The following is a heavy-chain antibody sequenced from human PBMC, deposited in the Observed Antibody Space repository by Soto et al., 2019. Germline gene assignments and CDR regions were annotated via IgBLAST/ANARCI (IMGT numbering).Heavy chain of an antibody. D-gene: IGHD3-16*01. CDR2: LYYGGSA. CDR3: ARFPGGGDAYNFLDY. J-gene: IGHJ4*02. V-gene: IGHV4-39*07. Sequence: SETLSLTCTVSGGSISSSSDYWGWIRQPPGKGLEWIGWLYYGGSAYHNPSLKSRVTVSIDTSNSHFSLNLTSVTAADTAVYYFARFPGGGDAYNFLDYWGRGTLVTVSS. CDR1: GGSISSSSDY.